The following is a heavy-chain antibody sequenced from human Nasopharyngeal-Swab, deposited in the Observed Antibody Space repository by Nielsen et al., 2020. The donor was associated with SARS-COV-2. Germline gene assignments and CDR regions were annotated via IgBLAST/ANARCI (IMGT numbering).Heavy chain of an antibody. CDR3: AKEGATGWFDP. Sequence: SETLSLTCAVYGGSFTDYYWTWIRQPPGKGLEWIGEINHRGSTNYNPSLKSRVTMFMDTSKNQFSLKLRSVTAADTAVYYYAKEGATGWFDPWGQGTLVTVSS. CDR2: INHRGST. CDR1: GGSFTDYY. V-gene: IGHV4-34*01. J-gene: IGHJ5*02.